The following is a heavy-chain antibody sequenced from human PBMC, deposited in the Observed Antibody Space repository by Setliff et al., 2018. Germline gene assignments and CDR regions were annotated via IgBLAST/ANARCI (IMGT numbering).Heavy chain of an antibody. Sequence: SETLSLTCAVYGGSFSGYYWSWIRQPPGKGLEWIGEINHSGSTNYNPSLKSRVTISVXXXKNXXXXXXXXXTAADTAVYYCARFRRGVALGWFDPWGQGTLVTVSS. D-gene: IGHD3-10*01. CDR3: ARFRRGVALGWFDP. J-gene: IGHJ5*02. V-gene: IGHV4-34*01. CDR1: GGSFSGYY. CDR2: INHSGST.